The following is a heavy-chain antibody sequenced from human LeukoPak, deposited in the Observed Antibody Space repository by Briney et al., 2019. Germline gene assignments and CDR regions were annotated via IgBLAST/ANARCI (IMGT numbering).Heavy chain of an antibody. Sequence: PGGSLRLSCAASGFTFSSYAMSWVRQAPGKGLEWVSAISGSGGSTYYADSVKGRFTISRDNAKNSLYLQMNSLRAEDTALYYCAREVAYYDILTGYPPKYYYYYMDVWGKGTTVTVSS. D-gene: IGHD3-9*01. CDR3: AREVAYYDILTGYPPKYYYYYMDV. J-gene: IGHJ6*03. CDR2: ISGSGGST. V-gene: IGHV3-23*01. CDR1: GFTFSSYA.